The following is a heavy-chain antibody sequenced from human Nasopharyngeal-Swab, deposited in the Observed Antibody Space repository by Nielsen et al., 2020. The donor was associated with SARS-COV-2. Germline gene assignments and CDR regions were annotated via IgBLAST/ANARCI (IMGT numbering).Heavy chain of an antibody. Sequence: GGSLRLSCVGSGFTFSAYTINWVRQAPGKGLEWVSSISSSGTSTHYAESVKGRFAISRDNAKSSVFLQMNSLGVEDTAVYYCAREAQTGYSSGWTYYYYGMDVWGQGTTVTVSS. D-gene: IGHD6-19*01. CDR3: AREAQTGYSSGWTYYYYGMDV. CDR2: ISSSGTST. V-gene: IGHV3-21*01. J-gene: IGHJ6*02. CDR1: GFTFSAYT.